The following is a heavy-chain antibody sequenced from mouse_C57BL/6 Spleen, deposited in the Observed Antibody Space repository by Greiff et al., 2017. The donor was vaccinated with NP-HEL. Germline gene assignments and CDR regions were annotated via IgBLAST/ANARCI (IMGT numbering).Heavy chain of an antibody. V-gene: IGHV6-6*01. Sequence: EVKVEESGGGLVQPGGSMKLSCAASGFTFSDAWMDWVRQSPEKGLEWVAEIRNKANNHATYYAESVKGRFTISRDDSKSSVYLHMNSLRAEDTGIYYCTRNYGSSYWYVDVWGTGTTITVSS. D-gene: IGHD1-1*01. CDR1: GFTFSDAW. J-gene: IGHJ1*03. CDR3: TRNYGSSYWYVDV. CDR2: IRNKANNHAT.